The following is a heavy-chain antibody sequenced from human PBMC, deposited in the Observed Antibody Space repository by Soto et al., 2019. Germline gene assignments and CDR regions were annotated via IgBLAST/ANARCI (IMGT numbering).Heavy chain of an antibody. V-gene: IGHV4-30-4*01. D-gene: IGHD5-12*01. Sequence: QVQLQESGPGLVKPSQTLSLTCTVSGGSISSGDYYWSWIRQPPGKGLEWIGYIFSSGSTYYNPHLKSRVTISVDTSTNQFSLKLSSVTAADTGVYYCARYGGYEGLRFDPWGQGTLVTVSS. J-gene: IGHJ5*02. CDR1: GGSISSGDYY. CDR3: ARYGGYEGLRFDP. CDR2: IFSSGST.